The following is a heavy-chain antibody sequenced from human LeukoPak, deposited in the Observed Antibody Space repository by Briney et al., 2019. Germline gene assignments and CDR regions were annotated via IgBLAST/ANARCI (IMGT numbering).Heavy chain of an antibody. CDR1: GFPFRSYG. CDR2: IKQDGSEK. D-gene: IGHD6-19*01. CDR3: ASGGGWVFNN. V-gene: IGHV3-7*01. Sequence: GGSLRLSCAASGFPFRSYGMHWVRQAPGKGLEWVANIKQDGSEKYYVDSVKGRFTISRDNAKNSLYLQMNSLRAEDTAVYYCASGGGWVFNNWGQGTLVTVSS. J-gene: IGHJ4*02.